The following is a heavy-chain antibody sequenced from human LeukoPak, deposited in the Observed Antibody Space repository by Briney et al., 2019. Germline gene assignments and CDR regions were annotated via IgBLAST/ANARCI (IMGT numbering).Heavy chain of an antibody. Sequence: ASVKVSCKASGYTFTSYGISWVRQAPGQGLEWMGWISAYNGNTNYAQKLQGRVTMTTDTSTSTAYMELRSLRSDDTAVSYCARSPVQLWLRNDYYYMDVWGEGTTVTVSS. D-gene: IGHD5-18*01. CDR3: ARSPVQLWLRNDYYYMDV. CDR2: ISAYNGNT. J-gene: IGHJ6*03. V-gene: IGHV1-18*01. CDR1: GYTFTSYG.